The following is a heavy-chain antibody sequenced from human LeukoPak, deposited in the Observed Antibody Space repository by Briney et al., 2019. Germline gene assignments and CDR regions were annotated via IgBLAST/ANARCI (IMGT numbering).Heavy chain of an antibody. J-gene: IGHJ6*03. CDR3: ARKNDYGASYYIDI. V-gene: IGHV4-31*03. CDR2: LSYSGRT. D-gene: IGHD4-17*01. CDR1: GGSTTSGGYY. Sequence: PSETLSLTCTVSGGSTTSGGYYWNWIRQSPGKGLEWIGFLSYSGRTNYNPSLKSRLSMSVDTSKNQFSLRLNSVTAADTAVYYCARKNDYGASYYIDIWGKGTAVTVSS.